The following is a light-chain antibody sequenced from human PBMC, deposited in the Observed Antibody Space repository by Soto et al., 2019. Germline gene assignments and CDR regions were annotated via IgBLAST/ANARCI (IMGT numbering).Light chain of an antibody. V-gene: IGLV2-14*03. Sequence: QSVLTQPASVSGSPGQSITISCTGTSSDVGGYNYVSWYQHHPGKAPKLLIYNVSFRPSGISNRFSGSKSANTASLTISGLQAEDEADYYCSSYTSSSTLPFGTGTKVTVL. CDR1: SSDVGGYNY. J-gene: IGLJ1*01. CDR3: SSYTSSSTLP. CDR2: NVS.